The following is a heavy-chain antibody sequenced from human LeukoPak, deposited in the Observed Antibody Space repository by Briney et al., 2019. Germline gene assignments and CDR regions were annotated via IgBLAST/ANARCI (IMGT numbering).Heavy chain of an antibody. J-gene: IGHJ3*02. CDR2: IKQDGSEK. Sequence: GGSLRLSCAASGFTFSSYWMSWVRQAPGKGLEWVANIKQDGSEKYYVDSVKGRFTISRDNAKSSLYLQMNSLRAEDTAVYYCARGRDYGDYFYAFDIWGQGTMVTVSS. V-gene: IGHV3-7*01. CDR1: GFTFSSYW. CDR3: ARGRDYGDYFYAFDI. D-gene: IGHD4-17*01.